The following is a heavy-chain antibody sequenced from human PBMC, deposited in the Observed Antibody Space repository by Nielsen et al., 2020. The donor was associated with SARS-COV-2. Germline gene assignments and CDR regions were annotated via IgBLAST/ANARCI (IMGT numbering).Heavy chain of an antibody. Sequence: GASLKISCAASGFTFSDYYMSWIRQAPGKGLEWVSYISSSGSTIYYADSVKGRFTISRDNAKNSLYLQMNSLRAEDTAVYYCARELPFARATFDYWGQGTLVTVSS. J-gene: IGHJ4*02. CDR1: GFTFSDYY. CDR2: ISSSGSTI. V-gene: IGHV3-11*04. CDR3: ARELPFARATFDY.